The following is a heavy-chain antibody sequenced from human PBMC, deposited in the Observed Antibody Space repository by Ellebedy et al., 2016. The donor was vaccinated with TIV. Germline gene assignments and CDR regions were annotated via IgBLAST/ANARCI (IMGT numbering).Heavy chain of an antibody. Sequence: GGSLRLSCAASEFTFSSFSMNWVRQAPGKGLEWVSYISSSSSYISYADSVKGRFTISRDNAKNALFLQMNSLRAEDTAVYYCAPTGSHRFDPWGQGTLFTVSS. CDR2: ISSSSSYI. V-gene: IGHV3-21*01. J-gene: IGHJ5*02. D-gene: IGHD2-15*01. CDR3: APTGSHRFDP. CDR1: EFTFSSFS.